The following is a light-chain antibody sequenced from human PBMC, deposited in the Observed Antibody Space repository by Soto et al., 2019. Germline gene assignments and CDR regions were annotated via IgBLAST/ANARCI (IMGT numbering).Light chain of an antibody. CDR1: QPISDY. CDR3: QQHYNTPRT. CDR2: TAS. Sequence: DVQLTQSTSSLSASVGDRVTITSRTSQPISDYLNWYQQKPGKAPTLLIYTASNLQSGVPSRFSGSGSGTHFTLTISSLQPEDFATYYCQQHYNTPRTFGQGTKVDI. V-gene: IGKV1-39*01. J-gene: IGKJ1*01.